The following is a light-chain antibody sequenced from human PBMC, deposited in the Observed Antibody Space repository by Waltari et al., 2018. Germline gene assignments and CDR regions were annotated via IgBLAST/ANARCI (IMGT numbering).Light chain of an antibody. CDR3: HFYGSSLWT. J-gene: IGKJ1*01. CDR2: DTS. V-gene: IGKV3-20*01. CDR1: QTIGSNS. Sequence: EFVLTQSPGTLSLSPGERATLSCRASQTIGSNSLGWYQQKPGQAPRLLIFDTSRRSTGIPDRFSGSGSATDFTLTISRLEAEDFAVYYSHFYGSSLWTFGQGTRVEIK.